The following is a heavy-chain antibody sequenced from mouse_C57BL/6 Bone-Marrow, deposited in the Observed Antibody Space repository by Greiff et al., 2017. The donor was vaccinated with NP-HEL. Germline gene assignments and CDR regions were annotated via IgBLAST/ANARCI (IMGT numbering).Heavy chain of an antibody. CDR3: ARRVSRYDY. CDR1: GFTFSSYG. V-gene: IGHV5-6*02. Sequence: EVMLVESGGDLVKPGGSLKLSCAASGFTFSSYGMSWVRQTPDKRLEWVATISSGGSYTYYPDSVKGRFTISRDNAKNTLYLQMSSLKAEDTAMYYCARRVSRYDYWGQGTTLTVSS. D-gene: IGHD1-1*01. J-gene: IGHJ2*01. CDR2: ISSGGSYT.